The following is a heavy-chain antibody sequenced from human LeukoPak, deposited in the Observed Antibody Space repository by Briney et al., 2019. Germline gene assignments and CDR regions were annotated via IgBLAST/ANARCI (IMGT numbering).Heavy chain of an antibody. V-gene: IGHV4-59*01. CDR1: GGSISSYY. Sequence: SETLSLTCTVSGGSISSYYWSWIRQPPGKGLEWIGYIDYSASTNYNPSLKSRVTISVDTSKNQFSLKLSSVTAADTAVYYCARDSRRELLHAFDIWGQGTMDTVSS. D-gene: IGHD1-26*01. J-gene: IGHJ3*02. CDR3: ARDSRRELLHAFDI. CDR2: IDYSAST.